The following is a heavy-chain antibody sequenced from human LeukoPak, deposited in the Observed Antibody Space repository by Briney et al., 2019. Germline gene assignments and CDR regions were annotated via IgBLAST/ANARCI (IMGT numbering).Heavy chain of an antibody. CDR2: IYYSGST. Sequence: PSETLSLTCTVSGGSISSSSYYWGWIRQPPGKGLEWIGSIYYSGSTYYNPSLKSRVTISVDTSKNQFSLKLSSVTAADTAVYYCASELGYCSSTSCYFPYWFDPWGQGTLVTVSS. D-gene: IGHD2-2*01. CDR1: GGSISSSSYY. J-gene: IGHJ5*02. CDR3: ASELGYCSSTSCYFPYWFDP. V-gene: IGHV4-39*01.